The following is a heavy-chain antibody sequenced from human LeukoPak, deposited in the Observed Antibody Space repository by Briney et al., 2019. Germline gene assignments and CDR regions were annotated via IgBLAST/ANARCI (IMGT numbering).Heavy chain of an antibody. D-gene: IGHD3-22*01. CDR1: GGSISSYY. V-gene: IGHV4-59*01. J-gene: IGHJ6*03. Sequence: SETLSLTCTVSGGSISSYYWSWIRQPPGKGLEYIGYIYYSGSTNYNPSLKSRVTISVDTSKNQFSLKLSSVTAADTAVYYCTRGSIAYYYMDVWGKGTTVTISS. CDR3: TRGSIAYYYMDV. CDR2: IYYSGST.